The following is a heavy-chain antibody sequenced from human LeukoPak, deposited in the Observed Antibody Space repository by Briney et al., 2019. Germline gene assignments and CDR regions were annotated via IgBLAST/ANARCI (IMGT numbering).Heavy chain of an antibody. CDR3: ARRNDFGI. CDR2: IYHSGST. Sequence: PSETLSLTCTVSGGSITSYYWSWIRQPPGEGLEWIGYIYHSGSTSYNPSLKGRVTISLDTSKSELSLKMSSVTAADTAVYYCARRNDFGIWGQGTMVTVSS. J-gene: IGHJ3*02. V-gene: IGHV4-59*08. CDR1: GGSITSYY.